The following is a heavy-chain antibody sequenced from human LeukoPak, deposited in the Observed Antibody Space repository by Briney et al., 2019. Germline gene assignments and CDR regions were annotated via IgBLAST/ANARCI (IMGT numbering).Heavy chain of an antibody. CDR2: INPDSGGT. J-gene: IGHJ3*01. Sequence: ASVKVSCKASGYTFTGYYMHWVRQAPGQGLEWMGWINPDSGGTNNAQKFQGRVTMTRDTSISTAHMELSRLRSDDTAVYYCARTFYDTLDSDAFDFWGQGTMVFVSS. CDR3: ARTFYDTLDSDAFDF. V-gene: IGHV1-2*02. CDR1: GYTFTGYY. D-gene: IGHD2/OR15-2a*01.